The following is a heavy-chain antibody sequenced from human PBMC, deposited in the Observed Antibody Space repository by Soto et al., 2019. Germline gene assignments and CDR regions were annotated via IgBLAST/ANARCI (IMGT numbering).Heavy chain of an antibody. J-gene: IGHJ4*02. D-gene: IGHD2-15*01. Sequence: QVQLVQSGAAVKKPGASVKISCKASGDTFTSYYMHWVRQAPGQGLEWMGIINPSADTSYAQKFQGRVIMTRDTSTGTVDMELSRLRSADTAVYYCARVYCSGGGCYGIDYWGQGTLVSVSS. V-gene: IGHV1-46*01. CDR1: GDTFTSYY. CDR2: INPSADT. CDR3: ARVYCSGGGCYGIDY.